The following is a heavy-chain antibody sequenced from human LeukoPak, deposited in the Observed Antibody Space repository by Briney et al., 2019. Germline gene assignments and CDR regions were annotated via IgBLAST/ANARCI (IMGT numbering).Heavy chain of an antibody. V-gene: IGHV3-74*01. CDR3: ARENYWAMDV. CDR1: GFTFSAYW. Sequence: PGGSLRLSCAASGFTFSAYWMRWVRQAPGKGLVWVSFIKPDGRRTNYADSVKDRFIISRDNAKNTLYLQMYNLRADDTAVYYCARENYWAMDVSGQGTTVTVSS. J-gene: IGHJ6*02. D-gene: IGHD2-8*02. CDR2: IKPDGRRT.